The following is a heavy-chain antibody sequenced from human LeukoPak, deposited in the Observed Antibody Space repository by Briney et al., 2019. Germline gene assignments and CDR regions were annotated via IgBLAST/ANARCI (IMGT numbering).Heavy chain of an antibody. CDR3: ARAIWFGESRFDY. V-gene: IGHV4-34*01. D-gene: IGHD3-10*01. CDR1: GGSFSGYY. CDR2: INHGGST. J-gene: IGHJ4*02. Sequence: SETLSLTCAVYGGSFSGYYWSWIRQPPGKGLGWIGEINHGGSTNYNPSLKSRVTISVDTSKNQFSLKLSSVTAADTAVYYCARAIWFGESRFDYWGQGTLVTVSS.